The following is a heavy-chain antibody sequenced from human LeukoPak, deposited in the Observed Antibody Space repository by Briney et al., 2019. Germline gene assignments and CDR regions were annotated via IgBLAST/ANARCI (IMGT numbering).Heavy chain of an antibody. J-gene: IGHJ4*02. V-gene: IGHV3-43*02. D-gene: IGHD5-18*01. CDR3: AKDWARYRIKGLFDY. CDR2: ISGDGRDA. Sequence: GGSLRLSCAASGFTFADFAVHWVRLAPGKGLEWVSLISGDGRDAYYADSVKGRFTISRDNSKNSLYLQMNGLRTEDTALYYCAKDWARYRIKGLFDYWGQGALVTVSS. CDR1: GFTFADFA.